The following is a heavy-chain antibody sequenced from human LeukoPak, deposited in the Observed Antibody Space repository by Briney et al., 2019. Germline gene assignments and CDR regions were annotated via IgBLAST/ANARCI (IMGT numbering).Heavy chain of an antibody. CDR1: GFTFGSSA. V-gene: IGHV3-23*01. CDR2: ISGSGASI. CDR3: AMGIRVMEFDY. Sequence: PGGSLRLSCAASGFTFGSSAMRWVRQASGKGLEWVSGISGSGASIFYADSVKGRFTISRDNSKNTLYLQMNSLRAEDTAVYYCAMGIRVMEFDYWGQGTLVTVSS. J-gene: IGHJ4*02. D-gene: IGHD3-3*02.